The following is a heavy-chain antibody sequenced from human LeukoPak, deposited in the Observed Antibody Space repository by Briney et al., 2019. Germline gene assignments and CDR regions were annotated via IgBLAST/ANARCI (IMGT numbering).Heavy chain of an antibody. D-gene: IGHD3-3*01. Sequence: GGSLRLSCAASGFTFSSYSMNWVRRAPGKGLEWVSSISSSSSYIYYADSVKGRFTISRDNAKNSLYLQMNSLRAEDTAVYYCASLSTFWSGYYNYWGQGTLVTVSS. CDR1: GFTFSSYS. V-gene: IGHV3-21*01. J-gene: IGHJ4*02. CDR3: ASLSTFWSGYYNY. CDR2: ISSSSSYI.